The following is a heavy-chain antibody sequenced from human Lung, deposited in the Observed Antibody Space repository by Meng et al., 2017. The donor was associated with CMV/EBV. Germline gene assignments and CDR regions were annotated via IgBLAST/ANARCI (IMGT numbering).Heavy chain of an antibody. CDR1: GYTFIDYR. J-gene: IGHJ4*02. D-gene: IGHD1-1*01. CDR2: ISPYNGDT. CDR3: ARAIVKNGKRQFDY. V-gene: IGHV1-2*04. Sequence: QVQLAQSGAEVQEPGASGKLSCKTSGYTFIDYRIHWGRQAPGPGLEWMGWISPYNGDTIYARDFQGWVTMTRDTSNRTLYMEVSRLRFDDTAVYYCARAIVKNGKRQFDYWGQGTLVTVSS.